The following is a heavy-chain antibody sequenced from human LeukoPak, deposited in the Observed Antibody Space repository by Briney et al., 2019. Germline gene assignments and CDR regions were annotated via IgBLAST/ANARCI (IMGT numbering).Heavy chain of an antibody. Sequence: SETLSLTCTVSGGSISSYYWSWIRQPPGKGLEWIGYIYYSGSTNYNPSLKSRVTISVDTSKNQFSLKLSSVTAADTAVYYCARRRKYSSSWYWFDPWGQGTLVTVSS. CDR1: GGSISSYY. CDR3: ARRRKYSSSWYWFDP. J-gene: IGHJ5*02. D-gene: IGHD6-13*01. CDR2: IYYSGST. V-gene: IGHV4-59*08.